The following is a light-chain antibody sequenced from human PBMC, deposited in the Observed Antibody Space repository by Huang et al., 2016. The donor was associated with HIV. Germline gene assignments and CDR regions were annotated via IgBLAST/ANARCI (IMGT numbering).Light chain of an antibody. V-gene: IGKV3D-15*01. CDR2: GAS. CDR1: QGVRTN. CDR3: QQYNDWPPLT. J-gene: IGKJ4*01. Sequence: VMTQSPASLSASPGARVTLSCRASQGVRTNLAWDQQKPGQAPTLLMFGASTRATGTPPRFSGSGSGTEFTLTITSLQSSDSAIYYCQQYNDWPPLTFGGGTKVEI.